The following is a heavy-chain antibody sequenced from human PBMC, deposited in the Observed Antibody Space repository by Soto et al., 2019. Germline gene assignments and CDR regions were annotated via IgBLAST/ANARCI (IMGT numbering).Heavy chain of an antibody. CDR1: GGSRARYY. CDR2: IYYSGST. CDR3: ARGWSGRYSDY. Sequence: SATLSLTWTVSGGSRARYYWSWIRRPPGKGLEWIGYIYYSGSTNYNPSLKSRVTISVDTSKNQFSLKLSSVTAADTAVYYCARGWSGRYSDYWGQGTLVTVSS. D-gene: IGHD3-9*01. J-gene: IGHJ4*02. V-gene: IGHV4-59*01.